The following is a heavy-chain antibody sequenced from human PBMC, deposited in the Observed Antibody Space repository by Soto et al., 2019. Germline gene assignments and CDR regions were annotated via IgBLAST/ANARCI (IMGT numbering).Heavy chain of an antibody. V-gene: IGHV4-59*01. CDR3: ARSVAVPGAHIDY. CDR1: GGSISGSY. CDR2: VYYTGST. Sequence: SETLSLTCSVSGGSISGSYWSWIRQSPGKGLEWLGYVYYTGSTNYSPSLRSRVSISVDTSKNEFSLRLSSVTAADTAVYFCARSVAVPGAHIDYWGQGTQVTVPQ. D-gene: IGHD6-19*01. J-gene: IGHJ4*02.